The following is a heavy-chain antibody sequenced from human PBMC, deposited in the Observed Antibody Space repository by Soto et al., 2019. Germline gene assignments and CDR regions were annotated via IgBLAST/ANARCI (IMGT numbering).Heavy chain of an antibody. D-gene: IGHD1-26*01. V-gene: IGHV4-39*01. Sequence: QLQLQESGPGLVKPSETLSLTCSVSGGSISSSTYFWGWIRQPPGKGLEWIGSIDYSGTTYYNTSLRTRAPISVDTSKNQFSLKLSSVTAADTAVYYCARHGYNSGSYSEYFQHWGQGTLVTVSS. CDR1: GGSISSSTYF. CDR2: IDYSGTT. CDR3: ARHGYNSGSYSEYFQH. J-gene: IGHJ1*01.